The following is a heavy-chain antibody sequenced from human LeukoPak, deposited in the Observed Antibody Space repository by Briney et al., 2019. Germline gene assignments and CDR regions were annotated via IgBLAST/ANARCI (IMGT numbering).Heavy chain of an antibody. D-gene: IGHD2-8*01. J-gene: IGHJ5*01. CDR2: INPNSGGT. CDR3: ARVGLMTQNSAWYDC. V-gene: IGHV1-2*02. Sequence: GASVKVSCKASGYTFTGYYMHWVRQAPGQGLEWMGWINPNSGGTDYAQKFQGRVTVTRDTSISTAYMELSSLRSDDTAVYYCARVGLMTQNSAWYDCWGQGNLVTVSS. CDR1: GYTFTGYY.